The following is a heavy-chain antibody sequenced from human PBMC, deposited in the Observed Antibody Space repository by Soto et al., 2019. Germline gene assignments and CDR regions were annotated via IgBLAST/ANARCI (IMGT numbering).Heavy chain of an antibody. Sequence: GGSLRLSCAASGLSFGSYDINWVRQAPGKGLEWVSYISSGSGNILYADSVKGRFTISRDNAKNSLYLQMNSLRAEDTAVYYCARTYGTGSLNWFDPWGQGTLVTVSS. D-gene: IGHD3-10*01. CDR3: ARTYGTGSLNWFDP. V-gene: IGHV3-48*04. J-gene: IGHJ5*02. CDR2: ISSGSGNI. CDR1: GLSFGSYD.